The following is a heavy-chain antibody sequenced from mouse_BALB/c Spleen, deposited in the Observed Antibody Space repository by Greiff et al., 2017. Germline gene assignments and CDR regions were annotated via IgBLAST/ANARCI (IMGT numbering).Heavy chain of an antibody. D-gene: IGHD2-4*01. CDR3: ARDTVITTTVYAMDY. Sequence: VKLQESGPGLVAPSQSLSITCTVSGFSLTSYGVHWVRQPPGKGLEWLGVIWAGGSTNYNSALMSRLSISKDNSKSQVFLKMNSLQTDDTAMYYCARDTVITTTVYAMDYWGQGTSVTVSS. CDR1: GFSLTSYG. V-gene: IGHV2-9*02. CDR2: IWAGGST. J-gene: IGHJ4*01.